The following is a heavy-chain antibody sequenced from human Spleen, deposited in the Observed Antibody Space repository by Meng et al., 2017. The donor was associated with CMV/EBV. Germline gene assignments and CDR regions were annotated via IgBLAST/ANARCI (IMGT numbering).Heavy chain of an antibody. V-gene: IGHV3-33*06. D-gene: IGHD6-19*01. Sequence: GGSLRLSCAASGFTFSSYGMHWVRQAPGKGLEWVAVIWYDGSNKYYADSVKGRFTISRDNSKNTLYLQMNSLRAEDTAVYYCAKQLDSSGWGRWFDPWGQGTLVTVSS. CDR2: IWYDGSNK. CDR1: GFTFSSYG. CDR3: AKQLDSSGWGRWFDP. J-gene: IGHJ5*02.